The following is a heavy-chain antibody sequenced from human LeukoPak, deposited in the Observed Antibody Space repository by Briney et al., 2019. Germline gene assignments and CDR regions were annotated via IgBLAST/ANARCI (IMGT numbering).Heavy chain of an antibody. CDR3: ARDTSGLNTFDP. V-gene: IGHV4-30-4*01. CDR1: GGSISSGDYY. Sequence: PSGTLSLTCTVSGGSISSGDYYWGWIRQPPGKGLEWIGYIYYGESTYYNPSLKSRVTISVDTSKNQFSLKLSSVTAADTAVYYCARDTSGLNTFDPWGQGTLVTVAS. J-gene: IGHJ5*02. D-gene: IGHD2-8*01. CDR2: IYYGEST.